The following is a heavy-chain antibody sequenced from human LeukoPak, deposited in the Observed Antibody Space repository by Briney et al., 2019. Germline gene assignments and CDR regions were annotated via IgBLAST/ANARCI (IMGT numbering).Heavy chain of an antibody. CDR1: GYTFTSYD. V-gene: IGHV1-8*01. D-gene: IGHD2-8*02. J-gene: IGHJ3*02. CDR3: ARGKFNLCKYTPAYWWCMPTNDAFDI. CDR2: MNPNSGNT. Sequence: ASVKVSCKASGYTFTSYDINWVRQATGQGLEWMGWMNPNSGNTGYAQKFQGRVTMTRNTSISTAYMELSSLRSEDTAVYYWARGKFNLCKYTPAYWWCMPTNDAFDIWGQGTMVTVSS.